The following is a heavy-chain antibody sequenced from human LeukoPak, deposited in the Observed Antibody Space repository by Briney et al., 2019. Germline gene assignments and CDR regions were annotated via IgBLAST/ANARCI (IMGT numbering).Heavy chain of an antibody. CDR1: GFTFSRYS. V-gene: IGHV3-21*01. D-gene: IGHD6-6*01. J-gene: IGHJ4*02. CDR2: MSIISGIK. Sequence: GGSLRLSCAASGFTFSRYSMNWVRQAPGKGLEWVSSMSIISGIKYYADSVKGRFTISRDNGENSLYLQMNSLRVEDTAVYYRAREFEYRTSGAGYWGQGTLVTVSS. CDR3: AREFEYRTSGAGY.